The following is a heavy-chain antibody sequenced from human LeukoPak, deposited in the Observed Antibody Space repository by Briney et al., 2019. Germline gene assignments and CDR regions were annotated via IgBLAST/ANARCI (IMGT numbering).Heavy chain of an antibody. Sequence: GGSLRLSCAASGFTFSSYAMSWVREAPGKGLEWVSAISGSGGSTYYADSVKGRFTISRDNSKNTLYLQMNSLRAEDTAVYYCAKNQYQLPGLQDYWGQGTLVTVSS. CDR3: AKNQYQLPGLQDY. CDR2: ISGSGGST. D-gene: IGHD2-2*01. J-gene: IGHJ4*02. V-gene: IGHV3-23*01. CDR1: GFTFSSYA.